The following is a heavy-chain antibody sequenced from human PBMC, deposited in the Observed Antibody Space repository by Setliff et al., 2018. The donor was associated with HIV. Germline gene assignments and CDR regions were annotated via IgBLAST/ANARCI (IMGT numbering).Heavy chain of an antibody. CDR3: AREGGKLWFGELLYAFDI. J-gene: IGHJ3*02. CDR1: GGSFSSGSYY. D-gene: IGHD3-10*01. Sequence: SETLSLTCTVSGGSFSSGSYYWSWIRQSAGKGLEWIGRIYTSGSTNCNPSLKSRVTISVDTSKNQFSLKLSSVTAADTAVYYCAREGGKLWFGELLYAFDIWGQGTMVTVS. CDR2: IYTSGST. V-gene: IGHV4-61*02.